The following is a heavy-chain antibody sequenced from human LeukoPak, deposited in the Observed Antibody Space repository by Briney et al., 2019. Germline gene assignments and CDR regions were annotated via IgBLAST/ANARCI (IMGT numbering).Heavy chain of an antibody. V-gene: IGHV1-45*02. Sequence: EASVKVSCKTSGYTFSSYAMHWVRQAPGQRLEWMGWITPFNGNTNYAQKFQDRVTITRDRSMSTAYMELSSLRSEDTAMYYCARGLQDGYEDAFDIWGQGTMVTVSS. CDR3: ARGLQDGYEDAFDI. J-gene: IGHJ3*02. D-gene: IGHD5-24*01. CDR1: GYTFSSYA. CDR2: ITPFNGNT.